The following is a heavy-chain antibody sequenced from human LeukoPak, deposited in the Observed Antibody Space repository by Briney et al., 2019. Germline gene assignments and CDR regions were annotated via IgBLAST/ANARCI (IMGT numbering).Heavy chain of an antibody. CDR1: GFTFSSYA. Sequence: GGALRLSCAASGFTFSSYAMSWVRQAPGKGLEWVPSISVSGGNTYYADSVKGRFTISRDNSKNTLYLQMNSLTAEDTALYYCATKQWLVRGWFDPWGQGTLVTVSS. V-gene: IGHV3-23*01. CDR3: ATKQWLVRGWFDP. J-gene: IGHJ5*02. CDR2: ISVSGGNT. D-gene: IGHD6-19*01.